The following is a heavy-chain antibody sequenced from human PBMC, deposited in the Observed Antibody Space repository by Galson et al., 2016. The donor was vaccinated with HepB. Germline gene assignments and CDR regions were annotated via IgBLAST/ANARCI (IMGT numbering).Heavy chain of an antibody. D-gene: IGHD3-16*01. CDR2: IWNDGSNK. CDR3: ARDLFLGGPVRDP. CDR1: GFTFSNYG. J-gene: IGHJ5*02. Sequence: SLRLSCAASGFTFSNYGMHWVRQAPGKGLEWVAAIWNDGSNKYYADSVKGRFTISRDNSKNTLYLQMNSLRAEDTAVYYCARDLFLGGPVRDPWGQGTLVIVSS. V-gene: IGHV3-33*01.